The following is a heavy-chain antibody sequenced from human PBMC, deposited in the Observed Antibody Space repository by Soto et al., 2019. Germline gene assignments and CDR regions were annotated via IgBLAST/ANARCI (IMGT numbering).Heavy chain of an antibody. CDR3: ARTVKLLVNAGYYLDY. Sequence: QVQLVQSGAEVKKPGSSVKVSCKASGGTFSSYAISWVRQAPGQGLEWMGGIIPIFGTANYAQKFQGRVTITAEESTSTAYMELSSLRSEDTAVYYCARTVKLLVNAGYYLDYWGQGTLVTVSS. V-gene: IGHV1-69*01. CDR2: IIPIFGTA. CDR1: GGTFSSYA. J-gene: IGHJ4*02. D-gene: IGHD2-15*01.